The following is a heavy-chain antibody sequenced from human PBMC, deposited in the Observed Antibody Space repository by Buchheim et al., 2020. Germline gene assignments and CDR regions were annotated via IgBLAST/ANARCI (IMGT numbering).Heavy chain of an antibody. J-gene: IGHJ5*02. CDR2: IYYSGST. CDR3: ARSENYYDSSGYSNWFDP. D-gene: IGHD3-22*01. CDR1: GGSISSGDYY. V-gene: IGHV4-30-4*01. Sequence: QVQLQESGPGLVKPSQTLSLTCTVSGGSISSGDYYWSWIRQPPGKGLEWIGYIYYSGSTYYNPSLKNRVTISVDTSKNQFSLKLSSVTAADTAVYYCARSENYYDSSGYSNWFDPWGQGTL.